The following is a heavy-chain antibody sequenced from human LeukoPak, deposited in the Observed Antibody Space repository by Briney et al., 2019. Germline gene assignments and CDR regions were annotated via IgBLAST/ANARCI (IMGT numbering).Heavy chain of an antibody. CDR3: ARARYANAWYAFDI. J-gene: IGHJ3*02. Sequence: SETLSLACTVSGGSVSSYYWSWIRQPPGRGLEWIGYLSHSGSSDSNPSLKSRVTILVDTSKNQFSLKLTSVTAADTAVYYCARARYANAWYAFDIWGQGTMVTVFS. V-gene: IGHV4-59*02. D-gene: IGHD2-2*01. CDR1: GGSVSSYY. CDR2: LSHSGSS.